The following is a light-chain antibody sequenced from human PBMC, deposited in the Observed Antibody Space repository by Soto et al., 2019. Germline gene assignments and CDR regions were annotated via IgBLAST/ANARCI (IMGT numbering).Light chain of an antibody. J-gene: IGKJ1*01. CDR3: QQYTNYRWK. Sequence: DIQMTQSPSTLSASVGDRVTITCRASQSISSWLAWYQEKPGKAPKLLIYKASSLESGVPSRFSGSGSGTEFTLTISNLQPDDFATYYCQQYTNYRWKFGQGTKVEIK. CDR2: KAS. V-gene: IGKV1-5*03. CDR1: QSISSW.